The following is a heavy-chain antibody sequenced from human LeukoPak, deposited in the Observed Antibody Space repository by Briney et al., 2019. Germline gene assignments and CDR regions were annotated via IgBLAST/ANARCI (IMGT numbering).Heavy chain of an antibody. J-gene: IGHJ4*02. CDR2: IIPIFGTA. D-gene: IGHD2-2*02. CDR1: GGTFSSYA. CDR3: ARGPDCSSTSCYKGIFDY. V-gene: IGHV1-69*13. Sequence: GASVKVSCKASGGTFSSYAISWVRQAPGQGLEWMGGIIPIFGTANYAQKFQGRVTITADESTSTAYMELSSLRSEDTAVYYCARGPDCSSTSCYKGIFDYWGQGTLVAVSS.